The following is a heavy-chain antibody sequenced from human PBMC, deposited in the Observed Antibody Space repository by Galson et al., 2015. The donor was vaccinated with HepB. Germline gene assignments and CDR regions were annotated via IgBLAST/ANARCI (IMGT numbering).Heavy chain of an antibody. CDR1: GGSFSGSY. J-gene: IGHJ6*02. D-gene: IGHD5-18*01. CDR2: VNHSGST. V-gene: IGHV4-34*01. CDR3: ARGFGNSFGYGYYYDGMDV. Sequence: ETLSLTCAVDGGSFSGSYWNWIRQPPGKGLGWIGEVNHSGSTNYNPSLKSRVTLSVDTSKNQFSLMLTSVTAADTAVYYCARGFGNSFGYGYYYDGMDVWGQGTTVTVSS.